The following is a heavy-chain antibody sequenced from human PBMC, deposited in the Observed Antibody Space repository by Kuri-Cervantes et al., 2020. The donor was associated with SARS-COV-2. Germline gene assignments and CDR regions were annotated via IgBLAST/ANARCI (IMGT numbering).Heavy chain of an antibody. Sequence: GESLKISCAASGFTVTSDYMTWVRQAPGKGLEWVSIIYSGGTTYYGDSVKGRFTMSRDTSKSTVYLQMDSLRVDVTAVYYCARARLGDWYFDLWGRGTMVTVSS. CDR1: GFTVTSDY. V-gene: IGHV3-66*01. D-gene: IGHD3-16*01. CDR2: IYSGGTT. CDR3: ARARLGDWYFDL. J-gene: IGHJ2*01.